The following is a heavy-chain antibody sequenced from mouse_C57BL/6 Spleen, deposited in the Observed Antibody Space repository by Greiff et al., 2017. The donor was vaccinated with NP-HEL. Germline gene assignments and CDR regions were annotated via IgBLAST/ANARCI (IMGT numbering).Heavy chain of an antibody. V-gene: IGHV1-66*01. Sequence: VQLQQSGPELVKPGASVKISCKASGYSFTSYYIHWVTQRPGQGLEWIGWIYPGSGNSKYNEKFKGKATLTADTSSSTAYMQLSSLTSEDSAVYYCPIYDGYYTGMDDWGQGTSVTVSS. J-gene: IGHJ4*01. CDR2: IYPGSGNS. CDR3: PIYDGYYTGMDD. CDR1: GYSFTSYY. D-gene: IGHD2-3*01.